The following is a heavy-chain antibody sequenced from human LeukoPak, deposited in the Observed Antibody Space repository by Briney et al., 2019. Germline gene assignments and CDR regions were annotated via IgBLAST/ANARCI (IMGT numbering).Heavy chain of an antibody. D-gene: IGHD1/OR15-1a*01. V-gene: IGHV1-69*04. J-gene: IGHJ6*02. Sequence: SVKVSCKASGGTFSSYAISWVRQAPGQGLEWMGRIIPILGIANYAQKFQGRVTITADKSTSTAYMELSSLRSEDTAVYYCAREGPMEQDYYYGMDVWGQGTTVTVSS. CDR3: AREGPMEQDYYYGMDV. CDR2: IIPILGIA. CDR1: GGTFSSYA.